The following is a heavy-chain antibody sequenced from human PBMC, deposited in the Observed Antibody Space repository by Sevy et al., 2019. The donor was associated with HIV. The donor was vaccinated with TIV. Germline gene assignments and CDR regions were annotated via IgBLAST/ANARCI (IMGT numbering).Heavy chain of an antibody. J-gene: IGHJ4*02. CDR3: AKMSSSIDY. CDR1: GFTFSSYG. CDR2: ISYDGSNK. Sequence: GGSLRLSCAASGFTFSSYGMHWVRQAPGKGLEWVAVISYDGSNKHYADSVKGRFTISRDNSKNTLYLQMNSLRAEDTAVYYCAKMSSSIDYWGQGTLVTVSS. V-gene: IGHV3-30*18. D-gene: IGHD6-13*01.